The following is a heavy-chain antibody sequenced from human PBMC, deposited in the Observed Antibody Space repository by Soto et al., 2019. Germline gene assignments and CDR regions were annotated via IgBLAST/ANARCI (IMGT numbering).Heavy chain of an antibody. D-gene: IGHD1-26*01. V-gene: IGHV1-69*13. CDR3: ARDHIVGADENYYYHGMDV. Sequence: SVKVSCKASGGTFSSYAISWVRQAPGQGLEWMGGIIPIFGTANYAQKFQGRVTITADESTSTAYMELSSLRSEDTAVYYCARDHIVGADENYYYHGMDVWGQGTTVTVSS. CDR2: IIPIFGTA. CDR1: GGTFSSYA. J-gene: IGHJ6*02.